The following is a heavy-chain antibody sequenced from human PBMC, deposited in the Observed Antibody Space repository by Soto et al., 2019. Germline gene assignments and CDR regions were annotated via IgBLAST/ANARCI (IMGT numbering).Heavy chain of an antibody. Sequence: PSETLSLTCAVSGGSISSGGYSWSWIRQPPGKGLEWIGYIYHSGSTYYNPSLKSRVTISVDRSKNQVSLKVNSVTAADTAVYYCARQPPATATFDIWGQGTMVTVSS. CDR3: ARQPPATATFDI. V-gene: IGHV4-30-2*01. CDR2: IYHSGST. J-gene: IGHJ3*02. D-gene: IGHD5-12*01. CDR1: GGSISSGGYS.